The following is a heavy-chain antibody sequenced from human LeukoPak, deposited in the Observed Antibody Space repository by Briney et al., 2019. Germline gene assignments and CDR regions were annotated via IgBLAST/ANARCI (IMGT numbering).Heavy chain of an antibody. Sequence: GGSLRLSCAASGFTFSSYWMHWVRQGPGKGLVWVSRIYSDGSRTTYADSVKGRFTISGDNAKNTLYLQMNSLRAEDTAVYYCARVTYGSGTYGAFDYWGQGTLVTVSS. CDR1: GFTFSSYW. CDR2: IYSDGSRT. CDR3: ARVTYGSGTYGAFDY. V-gene: IGHV3-74*01. J-gene: IGHJ4*02. D-gene: IGHD3-10*01.